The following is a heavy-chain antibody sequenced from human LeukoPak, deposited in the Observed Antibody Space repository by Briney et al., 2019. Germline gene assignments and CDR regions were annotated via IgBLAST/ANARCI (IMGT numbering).Heavy chain of an antibody. D-gene: IGHD3-22*01. J-gene: IGHJ4*02. Sequence: SETLSLTCAVYGGSFSGYYWSWIRQPPGKGLEWIGEINHSGSTNYNPSLKSRVTISVDTSKNQFSLKLSSVTAADTAVYYCAGSSGYYTEDQLDYWGQGTLVTVSS. CDR3: AGSSGYYTEDQLDY. CDR2: INHSGST. CDR1: GGSFSGYY. V-gene: IGHV4-34*01.